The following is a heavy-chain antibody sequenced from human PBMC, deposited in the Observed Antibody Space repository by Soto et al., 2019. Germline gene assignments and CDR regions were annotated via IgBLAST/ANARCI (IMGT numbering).Heavy chain of an antibody. CDR2: IIPILGIA. J-gene: IGHJ6*03. CDR3: AIALLDNIVVVPAAGKDIMDV. Sequence: ASVKVSCKASGGTFSSYTISWVRQAPGQGLEWMGRIIPILGIANYAQKFQGRVTITADKSTSTAYMELSSLRSEDTAVYYCAIALLDNIVVVPAAGKDIMDVWGKGTTVTVSS. D-gene: IGHD2-2*01. V-gene: IGHV1-69*02. CDR1: GGTFSSYT.